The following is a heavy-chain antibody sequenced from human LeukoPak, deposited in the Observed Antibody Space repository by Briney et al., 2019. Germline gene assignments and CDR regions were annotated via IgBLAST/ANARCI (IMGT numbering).Heavy chain of an antibody. D-gene: IGHD5-24*01. CDR2: ISSSSSYI. CDR1: GFTCSSYS. J-gene: IGHJ3*02. Sequence: GGSLRLSCAASGFTCSSYSMNWVRQAPGKGLEWVSSISSSSSYIYYADSVKGRFTISRDNAKNSLYLQMNSLRAEDTAVYYCARDSGRMATLYGKDAFDIWGQGTMVTVSS. V-gene: IGHV3-21*01. CDR3: ARDSGRMATLYGKDAFDI.